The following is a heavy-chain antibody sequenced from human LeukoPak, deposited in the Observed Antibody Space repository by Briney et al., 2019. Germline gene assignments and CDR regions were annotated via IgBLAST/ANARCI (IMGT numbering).Heavy chain of an antibody. Sequence: GGSLRLSCAASGFTFGSYAMSWVRQTPGKGLEWVSTIFGSGAGTYYADSVKGRFTISRDNAKNSLYLQMNSLRAEDTALYYCAKGAGIVVVPAAMSERGQYGMDVWGQGTTVTVSS. D-gene: IGHD2-2*01. V-gene: IGHV3-23*01. CDR2: IFGSGAGT. J-gene: IGHJ6*02. CDR1: GFTFGSYA. CDR3: AKGAGIVVVPAAMSERGQYGMDV.